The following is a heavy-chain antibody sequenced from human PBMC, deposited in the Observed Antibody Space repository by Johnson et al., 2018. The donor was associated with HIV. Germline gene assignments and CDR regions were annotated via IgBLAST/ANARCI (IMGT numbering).Heavy chain of an antibody. CDR3: AKCIWGSSLIDAFDI. J-gene: IGHJ3*02. CDR2: ISWNSGSI. Sequence: VQLVESGGGLVQPGRSLRLSCAASGFTFDDYAMHWVRQAPGKGLEWVSGISWNSGSIGYADSVKGRFTISRDNAKNSLYLKMNSLSAEDTALYYCAKCIWGSSLIDAFDIWGQGTMVTVSS. V-gene: IGHV3-9*01. D-gene: IGHD6-13*01. CDR1: GFTFDDYA.